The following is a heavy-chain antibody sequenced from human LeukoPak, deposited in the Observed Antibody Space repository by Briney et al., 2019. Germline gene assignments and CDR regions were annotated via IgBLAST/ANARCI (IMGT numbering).Heavy chain of an antibody. CDR3: ARTYDFSD. D-gene: IGHD3-3*01. V-gene: IGHV4-61*02. CDR1: GNSISSGDNY. J-gene: IGHJ4*02. Sequence: TLSLTCTVSGNSISSGDNYWSWIRQPAGKGLEWIGRIYTSGSTNYNPSLKSRVTISVDTSKNQFSLKLSSVTAADTAVYYCARTYDFSDWGQGTLVTVSS. CDR2: IYTSGST.